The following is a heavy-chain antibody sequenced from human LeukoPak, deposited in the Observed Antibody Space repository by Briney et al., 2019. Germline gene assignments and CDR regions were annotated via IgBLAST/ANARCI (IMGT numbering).Heavy chain of an antibody. CDR2: ISGSGGST. D-gene: IGHD2-2*01. CDR1: GFTFSSYA. J-gene: IGHJ4*02. V-gene: IGHV3-23*01. Sequence: GGSLRLSCAASGFTFSSYAMSWVRQAPGKGLEWVSAISGSGGSTYYADSVKGRFTISRDNSKNTLYLQINSLRAEDTAVYYCASRRCSSTSCHLDYWGQGTLVTVSS. CDR3: ASRRCSSTSCHLDY.